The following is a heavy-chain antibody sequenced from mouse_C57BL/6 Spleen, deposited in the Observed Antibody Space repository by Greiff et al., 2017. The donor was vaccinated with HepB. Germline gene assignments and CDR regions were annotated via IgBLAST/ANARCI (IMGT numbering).Heavy chain of an antibody. V-gene: IGHV14-4*01. CDR3: TTSGGTTVVAPFDD. CDR1: GFNIKDDY. J-gene: IGHJ2*01. D-gene: IGHD1-1*01. Sequence: VQLQQSGAELVRPGASVKLSCTASGFNIKDDYMHWVKQRPEQGLEWIGWIDPENGDTEYASKFQGKATITADTSSNTAYLQLSSLTSEDTAVYYCTTSGGTTVVAPFDDWGQGTTLTVSS. CDR2: IDPENGDT.